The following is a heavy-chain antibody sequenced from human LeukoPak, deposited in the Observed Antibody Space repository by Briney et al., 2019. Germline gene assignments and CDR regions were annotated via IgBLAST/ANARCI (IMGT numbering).Heavy chain of an antibody. V-gene: IGHV3-7*01. D-gene: IGHD4-17*01. Sequence: GGSLRLSCAVYGFTFSSYWMGWVRQAPGKGLAWVANINQDGSSIYYEDSVKGRFTISRDNAEKSVFLQMNTLGAEDTAVYFCARLGPVNKDHSMDVGGKGTTVTIAS. CDR3: ARLGPVNKDHSMDV. CDR1: GFTFSSYW. J-gene: IGHJ6*03. CDR2: INQDGSSI.